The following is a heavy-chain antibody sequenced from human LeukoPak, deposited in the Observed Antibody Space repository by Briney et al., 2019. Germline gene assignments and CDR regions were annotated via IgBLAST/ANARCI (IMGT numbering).Heavy chain of an antibody. Sequence: PGGSLRLSCAASGFTFSSYAMSWVRQAPGKGLEWVSAISGSGGSTYYADSVKGRFTISRDDSKNTPSLQMNSLRAEDTAVYYCAGKYGGTLDYWGQGTLVTVSS. CDR2: ISGSGGST. D-gene: IGHD4-23*01. V-gene: IGHV3-23*01. CDR3: AGKYGGTLDY. J-gene: IGHJ4*02. CDR1: GFTFSSYA.